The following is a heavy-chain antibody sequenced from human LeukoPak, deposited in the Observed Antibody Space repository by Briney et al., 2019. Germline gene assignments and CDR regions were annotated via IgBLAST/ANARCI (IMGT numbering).Heavy chain of an antibody. D-gene: IGHD3-10*01. CDR1: GFTFISYG. Sequence: PGGSLRLSCAASGFTFISYGMHWVRQAPGKGLERVAFIRYDGSNKYYADSVKGRFTISRDNSKNTLYLQMNRLRAEDTAVYYCAKDRVFTMVRGVPGYWGQGTLVTVSS. V-gene: IGHV3-30*02. CDR2: IRYDGSNK. J-gene: IGHJ4*02. CDR3: AKDRVFTMVRGVPGY.